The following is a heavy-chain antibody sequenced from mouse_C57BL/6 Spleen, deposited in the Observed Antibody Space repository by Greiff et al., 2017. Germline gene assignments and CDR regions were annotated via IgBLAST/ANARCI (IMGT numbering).Heavy chain of an antibody. CDR3: TTYYSNFHFDY. D-gene: IGHD2-5*01. Sequence: VQLQQSGAELVRPGASVTLSCKASGYTFTDYEMHWVKQTPVHGLEWIGAIDPETGGTAYNQKFKGKAILTADKSSSTAYMEHRSLTSEDSAVYYCTTYYSNFHFDYWGQGTTLTVSS. J-gene: IGHJ2*01. CDR1: GYTFTDYE. V-gene: IGHV1-15*01. CDR2: IDPETGGT.